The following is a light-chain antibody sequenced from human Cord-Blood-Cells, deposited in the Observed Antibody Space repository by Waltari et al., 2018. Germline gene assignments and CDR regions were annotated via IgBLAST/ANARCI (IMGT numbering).Light chain of an antibody. Sequence: DIVMTQSPDSLAVSLGERATINCKSSQSVLYSSNNKNNLAWYQQKPGQPPKRLVYWASTRESGVPDRFRGSGSGTDFTLTISSLQAEDVAVYYCQQYYSTPPTFGQGTKVEIK. V-gene: IGKV4-1*01. CDR1: QSVLYSSNNKNN. CDR2: WAS. J-gene: IGKJ1*01. CDR3: QQYYSTPPT.